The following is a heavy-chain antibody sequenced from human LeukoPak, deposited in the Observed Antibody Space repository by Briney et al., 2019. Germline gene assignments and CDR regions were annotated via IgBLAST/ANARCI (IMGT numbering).Heavy chain of an antibody. D-gene: IGHD6-19*01. Sequence: PGGSLRLSCAASGFTVSSNYMSWVRQAPGKGLEWVSLLYSGGNTYYADSAKGRFTISRDNSKNTLYLQMNSLRAEDTAVYYCATMQWLEGVDWFDPWGQGTLVTVSS. V-gene: IGHV3-66*02. CDR3: ATMQWLEGVDWFDP. CDR2: LYSGGNT. CDR1: GFTVSSNY. J-gene: IGHJ5*02.